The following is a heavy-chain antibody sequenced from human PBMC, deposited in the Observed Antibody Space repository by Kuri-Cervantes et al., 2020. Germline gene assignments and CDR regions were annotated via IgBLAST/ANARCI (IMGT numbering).Heavy chain of an antibody. CDR3: AKDLPISYCGGDCYSHYGMDV. Sequence: GESLKISCAASGFTFSSYSMNWVRQAPGKGLEWVAVIWYDGSNKYYADSVKGRFTISRDNSKNTLYLQMNSLRAEDTAVYYCAKDLPISYCGGDCYSHYGMDVWGQGTTVTVSS. D-gene: IGHD2-21*02. V-gene: IGHV3-33*06. J-gene: IGHJ6*02. CDR2: IWYDGSNK. CDR1: GFTFSSYS.